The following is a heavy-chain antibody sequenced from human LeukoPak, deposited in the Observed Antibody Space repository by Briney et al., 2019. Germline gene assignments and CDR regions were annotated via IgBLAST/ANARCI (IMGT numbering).Heavy chain of an antibody. V-gene: IGHV1-69*05. CDR2: IIPIFGTA. CDR3: ARRPISYGELHAFDI. D-gene: IGHD1-26*01. J-gene: IGHJ3*02. CDR1: GGTFSSYA. Sequence: SVKVSCKASGGTFSSYAISWVRQAPGQGLEWMGGIIPIFGTANYARKFQGRVTITTDESTSTAYMELSSLRSEDTAVYYCARRPISYGELHAFDIWGQGTMVTVSS.